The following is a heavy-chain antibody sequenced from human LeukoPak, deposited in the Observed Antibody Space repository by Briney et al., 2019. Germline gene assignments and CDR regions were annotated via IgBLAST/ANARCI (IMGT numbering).Heavy chain of an antibody. J-gene: IGHJ4*02. D-gene: IGHD6-19*01. Sequence: SDTLSLTCTVSGGSISSGDYYWSWIRQPPGKGLEWIGYIYYSGSTYYNPSLKSRVTISVDTSKNQFSLKLSSVTAADTAVYYCARGRRLRIAVAGGRYFDYWGQGTLVTVSS. V-gene: IGHV4-30-4*02. CDR3: ARGRRLRIAVAGGRYFDY. CDR2: IYYSGST. CDR1: GGSISSGDYY.